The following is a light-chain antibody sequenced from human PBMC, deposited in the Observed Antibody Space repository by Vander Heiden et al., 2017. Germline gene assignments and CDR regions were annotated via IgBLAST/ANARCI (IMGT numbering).Light chain of an antibody. CDR3: QQFHSFPVT. CDR1: QPINYY. J-gene: IGKJ1*01. V-gene: IGKV1-5*03. Sequence: DSQMTQSPSTLSASVGDRVAITCRASQPINYYLAWYQQKPGKAPKVLIYKASSLESGLPSRFSGSGSGTEFTLTINSLQPDDFATYYCQQFHSFPVTFGQGTKVEIK. CDR2: KAS.